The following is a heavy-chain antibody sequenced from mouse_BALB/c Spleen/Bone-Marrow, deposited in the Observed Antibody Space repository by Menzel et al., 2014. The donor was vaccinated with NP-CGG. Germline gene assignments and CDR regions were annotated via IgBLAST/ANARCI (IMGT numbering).Heavy chain of an antibody. CDR3: TRYDLTTRAFAY. CDR2: IHLSDSES. D-gene: IGHD3-3*01. Sequence: VKLQESGAELVRPGASVKLSCKASGYSFTSYWMNWVRQRPGQGLEWIGMIHLSDSESRLNQKFKDKATLTVGKSSSTAYMQLSSPTSEDSAVYYCTRYDLTTRAFAYWGQGTLVTVSA. V-gene: IGHV1-61*01. J-gene: IGHJ3*01. CDR1: GYSFTSYW.